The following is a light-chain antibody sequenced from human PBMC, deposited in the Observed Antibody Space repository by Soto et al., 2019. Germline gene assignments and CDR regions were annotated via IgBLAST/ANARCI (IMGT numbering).Light chain of an antibody. CDR1: QDISDY. Sequence: QLTQSPSFLSASVGDRVTITCRASQDISDYLAWYQQKPGKAPKLLIYTASLLQSGVPSRFSGSASGTQFTLTISSLQPEDFATYYCQQFNIYPLTFGGGTKVEIK. CDR2: TAS. CDR3: QQFNIYPLT. V-gene: IGKV1-9*01. J-gene: IGKJ4*01.